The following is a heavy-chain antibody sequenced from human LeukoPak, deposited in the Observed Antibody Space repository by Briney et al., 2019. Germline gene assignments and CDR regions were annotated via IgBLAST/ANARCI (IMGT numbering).Heavy chain of an antibody. Sequence: GGSLRLSCAASGFTFSSYSMNWVRQAPGKGLEWVSSISSSSSYIYYADSVKGRFTISRDNAKNSLYLQMNSLRAEDTAAYYCARDYYGSGSYYNWFDPWGQGTLVTVSS. J-gene: IGHJ5*02. V-gene: IGHV3-21*01. CDR2: ISSSSSYI. CDR3: ARDYYGSGSYYNWFDP. D-gene: IGHD3-10*01. CDR1: GFTFSSYS.